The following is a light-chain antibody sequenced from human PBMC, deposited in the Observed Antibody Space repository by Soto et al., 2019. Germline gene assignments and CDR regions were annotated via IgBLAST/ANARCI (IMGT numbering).Light chain of an antibody. CDR3: LQHDNFPWT. V-gene: IGKV1-17*03. CDR1: QGISNY. CDR2: GAS. J-gene: IGKJ1*01. Sequence: IQMTQNPSAMSASVGNRVTITCRASQGISNYLAWFQQKPGKVPKRLIYGASSLQSGVPSRFSGSGSGTEFTLTISSLQPEDFETYYCLQHDNFPWTFGQGTMV.